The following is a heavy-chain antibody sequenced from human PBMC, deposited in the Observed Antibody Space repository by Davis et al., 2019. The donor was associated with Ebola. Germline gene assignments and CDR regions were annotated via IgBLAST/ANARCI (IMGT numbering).Heavy chain of an antibody. CDR2: FDTDNDET. J-gene: IGHJ4*02. Sequence: ASVKVSCKVSGDTLSDLSIHWVRQAPGQGLDWMGGFDTDNDETFYAQEFQGRVIMTEDTSTDTAYMELSNLRSEDTAMYYCTTYNNGWYNFDYWGQGTLVTVSS. V-gene: IGHV1-24*01. CDR1: GDTLSDLS. CDR3: TTYNNGWYNFDY. D-gene: IGHD6-19*01.